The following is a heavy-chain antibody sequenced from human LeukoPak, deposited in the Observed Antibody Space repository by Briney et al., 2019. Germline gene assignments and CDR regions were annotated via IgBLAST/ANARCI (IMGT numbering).Heavy chain of an antibody. CDR1: GGSFGGYY. Sequence: SETLSLTCAVYGGSFGGYYWSWIRQPPGKGLEWIGEINHSGSTNYNPSLKSRVTISVDTSKNQFSLKLSSVTAADTAVYYCARGSNAPPRNYFDYWGQGTLVTVSS. CDR3: ARGSNAPPRNYFDY. CDR2: INHSGST. J-gene: IGHJ4*02. D-gene: IGHD2-2*01. V-gene: IGHV4-34*01.